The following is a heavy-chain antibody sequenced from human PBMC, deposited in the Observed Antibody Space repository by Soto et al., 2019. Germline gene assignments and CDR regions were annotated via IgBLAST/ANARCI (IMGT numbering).Heavy chain of an antibody. D-gene: IGHD6-13*01. CDR2: IVVGSRNT. CDR1: GFSFTTSA. V-gene: IGHV1-58*01. J-gene: IGHJ6*02. CDR3: AATLIAATGTGHYYGMDV. Sequence: SVKVSCKASGFSFTTSAVQWVRQARGQRLEWIGWIVVGSRNTNYAQKFQERVTITRDMSTSTAYMELSSLRSEDTAVYYCAATLIAATGTGHYYGMDVWGQGTSVTV.